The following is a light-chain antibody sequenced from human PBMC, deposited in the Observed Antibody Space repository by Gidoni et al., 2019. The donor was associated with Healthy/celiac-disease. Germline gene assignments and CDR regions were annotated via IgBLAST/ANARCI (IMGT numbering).Light chain of an antibody. J-gene: IGKJ1*01. V-gene: IGKV2-28*01. CDR3: MQALQTPWT. CDR1: QNLLHSNGYNY. CDR2: LGS. Sequence: DIVMTQSPLPLPVTPGEPASISCRSSQNLLHSNGYNYLDWYLQKPGQSPQLLIYLGSNRASGVPDRFSGRGSGTDFTLKISRVEAEDVGVYYCMQALQTPWTFGQGTKVEIK.